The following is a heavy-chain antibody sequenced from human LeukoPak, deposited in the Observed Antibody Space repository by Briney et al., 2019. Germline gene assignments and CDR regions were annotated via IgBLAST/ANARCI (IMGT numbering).Heavy chain of an antibody. V-gene: IGHV3-21*01. Sequence: GGSLRLSCAASGFTFSSYSMNWVRQAPGKGLEWVSSISSSSSYIYYADSVKGRFTISRDNAKNSLYLQMNSLRAEDTAVYYCARDGDLVGATYYFDYWGQGTLVTVSS. D-gene: IGHD1-26*01. J-gene: IGHJ4*02. CDR2: ISSSSSYI. CDR3: ARDGDLVGATYYFDY. CDR1: GFTFSSYS.